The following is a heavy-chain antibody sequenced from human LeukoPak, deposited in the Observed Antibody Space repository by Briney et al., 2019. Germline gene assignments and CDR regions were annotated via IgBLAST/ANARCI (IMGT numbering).Heavy chain of an antibody. CDR1: GYTFTGYY. CDR3: ARARMMLGQYSY. CDR2: INPNSGGI. V-gene: IGHV1-2*02. D-gene: IGHD2-2*01. J-gene: IGHJ4*02. Sequence: ASVKVSCKASGYTFTGYYMHWVRQAPGQGLEWMGWINPNSGGINYAQKFQGRVTMTRDTSISTAYMELSRLRSDDTAVYYCARARMMLGQYSYWGQGTLVTVSS.